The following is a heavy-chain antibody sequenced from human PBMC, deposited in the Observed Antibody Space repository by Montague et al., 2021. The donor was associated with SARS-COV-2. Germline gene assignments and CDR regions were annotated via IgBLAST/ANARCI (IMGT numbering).Heavy chain of an antibody. V-gene: IGHV4-34*01. CDR1: GGSFSDYY. CDR2: INHRGTS. D-gene: IGHD3-22*01. J-gene: IGHJ4*02. CDR3: ARGRQHFNMIVAVMTGGEYYLDY. Sequence: SETLSLTCAVYGGSFSDYYWSWIRQPPGKGLEWIGEINHRGTSKYNTSLKSRVSISLDTSKNQFSLYLSSVTAADTAVYYCARGRQHFNMIVAVMTGGEYYLDYRGQGTLVTFSS.